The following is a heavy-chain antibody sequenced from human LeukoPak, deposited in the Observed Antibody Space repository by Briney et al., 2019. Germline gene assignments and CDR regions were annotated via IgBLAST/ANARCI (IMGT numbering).Heavy chain of an antibody. V-gene: IGHV3-30-3*01. D-gene: IGHD2-15*01. CDR3: ARDPGYCSGGSCYDPQFDY. Sequence: PGGSLRLSCAASGSTFSSYAMHWVRQAPGKGLEWVAVISYDGSNKYYADSVKGRFTISRDNSKNTLYLQMNSLRAEDTAVYYCARDPGYCSGGSCYDPQFDYWGQGTLVTVSS. CDR2: ISYDGSNK. CDR1: GSTFSSYA. J-gene: IGHJ4*02.